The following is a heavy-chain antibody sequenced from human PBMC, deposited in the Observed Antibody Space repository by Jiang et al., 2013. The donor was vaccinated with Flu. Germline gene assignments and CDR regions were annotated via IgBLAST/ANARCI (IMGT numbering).Heavy chain of an antibody. J-gene: IGHJ4*02. CDR2: IYWNDDK. CDR1: GFSFSSTGVG. CDR3: ARRHCGGGSCYSNFDY. V-gene: IGHV2-5*01. Sequence: KPTQTLTLTCTFSGFSFSSTGVGVGWIRQPPGKALEWLSFIYWNDDKTYSPSLKSRVTVTKDASKNQVVLTMTNVDPVDTATYYCARRHCGGGSCYSNFDYWGQGALVTVSS. D-gene: IGHD2-15*01.